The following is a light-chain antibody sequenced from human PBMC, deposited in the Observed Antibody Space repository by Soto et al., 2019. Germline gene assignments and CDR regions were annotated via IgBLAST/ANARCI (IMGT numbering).Light chain of an antibody. J-gene: IGKJ2*01. CDR3: QQYDSSPYT. CDR1: QSVSSSN. CDR2: GAS. V-gene: IGKV3-20*01. Sequence: VLTQSPGTLSLSPGGRATLSCRASQSVSSSNLAWYQKKPGQAPRVLIYGASTRATGILDRFSGSGSGTDFTLTISRLQLEDFAVYYCQQYDSSPYTFGQGTKLEIK.